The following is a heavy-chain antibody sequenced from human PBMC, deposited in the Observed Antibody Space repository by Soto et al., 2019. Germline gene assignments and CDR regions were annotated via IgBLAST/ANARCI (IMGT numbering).Heavy chain of an antibody. CDR1: GFTCSSYD. J-gene: IGHJ3*02. V-gene: IGHV3-13*01. CDR3: ARERDCGADCYSWDAFDI. D-gene: IGHD2-21*02. CDR2: IGTAGDT. Sequence: EVQLVESGGGLVQPGGSLRLSCAASGFTCSSYDMHWVRQATGKGLEWVSAIGTAGDTYYPGSVKGRFTISRENAKNSLYLQMNCLRAEDTAVYYCARERDCGADCYSWDAFDIWGHGTMVTVSS.